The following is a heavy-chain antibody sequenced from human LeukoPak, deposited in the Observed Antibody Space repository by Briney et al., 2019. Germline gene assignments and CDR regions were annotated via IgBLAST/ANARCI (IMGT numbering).Heavy chain of an antibody. CDR2: IYYNGNT. V-gene: IGHV4-39*02. CDR1: GGSISSSSYY. Sequence: SETLSLTCTVSGGSISSSSYYWGWIRQPPGKGLEWIGSIYYNGNTYYNPSLKSRVTISVDTSKNHFSLKLSAVTAADTAVYYCARDAAGFDCWGQGTLVTVSS. J-gene: IGHJ4*02. CDR3: ARDAAGFDC. D-gene: IGHD6-13*01.